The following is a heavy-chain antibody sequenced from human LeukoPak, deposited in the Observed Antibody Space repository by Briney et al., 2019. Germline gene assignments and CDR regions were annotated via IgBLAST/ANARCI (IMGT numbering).Heavy chain of an antibody. V-gene: IGHV1-8*03. J-gene: IGHJ5*02. CDR3: ARGERAVAGTVVDP. Sequence: ASVKVSCKASGYTFTSYDINWVRQATGQGLEWMGWMNPNSGNTGYAQKFQGRVTITRNTSISTAYMELSSLRSEDTAVYYCARGERAVAGTVVDPWGQGTLVTVSS. CDR1: GYTFTSYD. D-gene: IGHD6-19*01. CDR2: MNPNSGNT.